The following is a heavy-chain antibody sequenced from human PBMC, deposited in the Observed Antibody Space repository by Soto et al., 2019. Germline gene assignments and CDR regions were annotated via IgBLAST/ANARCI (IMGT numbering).Heavy chain of an antibody. D-gene: IGHD2-21*02. CDR2: IGTRGDI. Sequence: PVGSLRLSCAASGFAFSTFSMHWVRQALGKGLEWVSSIGTRGDIYYADSVKGRFTISRDNAKNSLSLQMNSLRAEDTGVYYCAREETAWPLAYGLDVWGQGTTVTVSS. J-gene: IGHJ6*02. CDR1: GFAFSTFS. CDR3: AREETAWPLAYGLDV. V-gene: IGHV3-21*01.